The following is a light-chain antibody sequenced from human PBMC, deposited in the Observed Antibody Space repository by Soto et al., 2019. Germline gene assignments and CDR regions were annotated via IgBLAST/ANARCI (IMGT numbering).Light chain of an antibody. J-gene: IGKJ5*01. CDR3: QQRSNWPPF. Sequence: EIVLTQSPATLSLSPCERATLSCRASQSVSSYLAWYQQKPGQAPRLFIYDASNRATGIPARFSGSGSGTAFTLTISSLEPEDFAVYYCQQRSNWPPFFGQGTRLEIK. V-gene: IGKV3-11*01. CDR2: DAS. CDR1: QSVSSY.